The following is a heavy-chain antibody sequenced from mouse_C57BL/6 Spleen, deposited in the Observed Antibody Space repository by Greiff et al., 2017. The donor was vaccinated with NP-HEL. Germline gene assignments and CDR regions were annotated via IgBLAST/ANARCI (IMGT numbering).Heavy chain of an antibody. Sequence: EVKLMESGPGLVKPSQSLSLTCSVTGYSITSGYYWNWIRQFPGNKLEWMGYISYDGSNNYNPTLKNRISITRDTSKKQFFLKLNSVTTEDTATYYCARVGGWYFDVWGTGTTVTVSS. CDR2: ISYDGSN. V-gene: IGHV3-6*01. CDR1: GYSITSGYY. J-gene: IGHJ1*03. D-gene: IGHD1-1*02. CDR3: ARVGGWYFDV.